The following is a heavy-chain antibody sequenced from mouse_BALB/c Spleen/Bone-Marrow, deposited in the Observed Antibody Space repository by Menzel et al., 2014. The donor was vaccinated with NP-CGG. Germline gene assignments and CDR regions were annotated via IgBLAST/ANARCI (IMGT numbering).Heavy chain of an antibody. J-gene: IGHJ4*01. V-gene: IGHV1-18*01. Sequence: EVQLQQSGPELVKPGASVKISSKTSGYTFTEYTMHWVKQSHGKSLEWIGGINPNNSDTTYNQKFKGKATLTVDKSSSTAYMGLRSLTSEDSAVYFCARFNYFYAMDYWGQGTSVTVSS. D-gene: IGHD2-1*01. CDR2: INPNNSDT. CDR3: ARFNYFYAMDY. CDR1: GYTFTEYT.